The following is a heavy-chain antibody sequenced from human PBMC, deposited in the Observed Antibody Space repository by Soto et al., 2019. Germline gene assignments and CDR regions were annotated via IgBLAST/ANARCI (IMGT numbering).Heavy chain of an antibody. CDR3: ARYDDLRDFDLNDYYYYYMDV. D-gene: IGHD3-9*01. CDR1: GGTFSSYT. CDR2: SIPILGIA. Sequence: QVQLVQSGAEVKKPGSSVKVSCKASGGTFSSYTVTWVRQAPGQGLEWMGRSIPILGIANYAQKFQGRVTITADKSTSAAYMELSSLRSEDTAVYYCARYDDLRDFDLNDYYYYYMDVWGKGTTVTVSS. J-gene: IGHJ6*03. V-gene: IGHV1-69*02.